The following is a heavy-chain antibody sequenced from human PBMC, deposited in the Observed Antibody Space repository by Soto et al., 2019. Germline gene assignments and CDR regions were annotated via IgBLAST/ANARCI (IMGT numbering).Heavy chain of an antibody. CDR3: ARGRIVVLSYYSYYVMDV. J-gene: IGHJ6*02. Sequence: GVSLRLSCAASGFTFSSYAMSWVRQAPGKGMEWVSAISGSGGSTYYADSVKGRFTISRDNSKNTLYLQMNSLRAEDTAVYYCARGRIVVLSYYSYYVMDVCGQGSQVTVAS. D-gene: IGHD3-22*01. V-gene: IGHV3-23*01. CDR2: ISGSGGST. CDR1: GFTFSSYA.